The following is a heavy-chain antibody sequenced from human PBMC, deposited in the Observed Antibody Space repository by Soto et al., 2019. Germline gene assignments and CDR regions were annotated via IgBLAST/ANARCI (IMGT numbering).Heavy chain of an antibody. D-gene: IGHD6-19*01. CDR1: GGSFSGYY. CDR2: INHSGST. CDR3: ARAPSGYSSGWYRGFQH. Sequence: QVQLQQWGAGLLKPSETLSLTCAVYGGSFSGYYWSWIRQPPGKGLEWIGEINHSGSTNYNPSLKSRATISVDTSKNQFSLKLGSVTAADTAVHYCARAPSGYSSGWYRGFQHWGQGTLVTVSS. V-gene: IGHV4-34*01. J-gene: IGHJ1*01.